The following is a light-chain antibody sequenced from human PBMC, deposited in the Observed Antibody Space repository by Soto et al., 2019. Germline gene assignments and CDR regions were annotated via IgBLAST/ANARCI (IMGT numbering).Light chain of an antibody. Sequence: EIVMTQSPATLSVSPGERATLSCRASQSVSINLAWYQQKPGQAPRLLIYGASTRATGIPARFSGSGSGTDFTLTISSLQPDDFATYFCQQYSTYSWTFGQGTKVDIK. CDR1: QSVSIN. CDR3: QQYSTYSWT. V-gene: IGKV3-15*01. CDR2: GAS. J-gene: IGKJ1*01.